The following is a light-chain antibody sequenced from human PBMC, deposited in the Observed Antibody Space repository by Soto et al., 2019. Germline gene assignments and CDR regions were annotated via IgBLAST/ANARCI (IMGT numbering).Light chain of an antibody. CDR1: KLGDKY. CDR3: QAWDRGVV. CDR2: QDN. J-gene: IGLJ2*01. Sequence: SYELTQPPSVSVSPGQTAIITCSGDKLGDKYACWYQQKPGQSPVMVIYQDNKRPSGIPERFSGSNSGNTATLTISGTQAMDEADYYCQAWDRGVVFGGGTKVTVL. V-gene: IGLV3-1*01.